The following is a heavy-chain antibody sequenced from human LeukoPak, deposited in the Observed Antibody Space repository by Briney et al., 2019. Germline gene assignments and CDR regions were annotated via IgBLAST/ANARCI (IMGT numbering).Heavy chain of an antibody. CDR2: IYSGGST. CDR3: AKDFPGYSSSFDY. D-gene: IGHD6-6*01. Sequence: GGSLRLSCAASGFTVSSNYMSWVRQAPGKGLEWVSVIYSGGSTYYADSVKGRFTISRDNSKNTLYLQMNSLRAEDTAVYYCAKDFPGYSSSFDYWGQGTLVTVSS. CDR1: GFTVSSNY. J-gene: IGHJ4*02. V-gene: IGHV3-53*01.